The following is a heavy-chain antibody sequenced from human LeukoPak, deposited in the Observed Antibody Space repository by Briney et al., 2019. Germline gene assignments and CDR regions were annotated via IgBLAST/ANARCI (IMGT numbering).Heavy chain of an antibody. Sequence: GGALRLSCAASGFTFSSYGMHWVRQAPGKGVEWVAFIRYDGSNKYDADSVEGRFTISRDNSKNTLYLQMNSLRAEDTAVYYCAKDGDIVLMVYAISYWGQGTLVTVSS. CDR3: AKDGDIVLMVYAISY. CDR2: IRYDGSNK. D-gene: IGHD2-8*01. J-gene: IGHJ4*02. V-gene: IGHV3-30*02. CDR1: GFTFSSYG.